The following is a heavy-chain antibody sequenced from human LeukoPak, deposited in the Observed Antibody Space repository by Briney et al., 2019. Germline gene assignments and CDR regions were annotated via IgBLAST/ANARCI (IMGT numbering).Heavy chain of an antibody. CDR2: ISWNSGSI. V-gene: IGHV3-9*03. J-gene: IGHJ4*02. CDR1: GFTFDDYA. Sequence: GRSLRLSCAASGFTFDDYAMHWVRQAPGKGLEWVSGISWNSGSIAYADSVKGRFTISRDNAKNSLYLQMNSLRAEDMALYHCAKGSNVVVTGTPDSWGQGTLVTVSS. D-gene: IGHD2-21*02. CDR3: AKGSNVVVTGTPDS.